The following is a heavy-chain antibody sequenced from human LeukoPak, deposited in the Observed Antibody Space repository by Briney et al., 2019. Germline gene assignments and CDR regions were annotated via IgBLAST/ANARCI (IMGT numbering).Heavy chain of an antibody. J-gene: IGHJ4*02. CDR3: VKEAVTPFDY. V-gene: IGHV3-30*02. Sequence: PGGSLRLSCAASGFTFSSYGMHWVRQAPGKGLEWVAFIRYDGSNKYYADSVKGRFTISRDNSKNTLYLQMNSLRAEDTAVYYCVKEAVTPFDYWGQGTLVTVSS. CDR1: GFTFSSYG. D-gene: IGHD4-17*01. CDR2: IRYDGSNK.